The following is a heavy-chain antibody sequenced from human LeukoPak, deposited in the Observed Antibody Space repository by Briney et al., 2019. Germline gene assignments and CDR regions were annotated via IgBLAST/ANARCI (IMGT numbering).Heavy chain of an antibody. CDR2: IYYSGST. J-gene: IGHJ4*02. CDR3: ARQRSFLESTDTVDY. D-gene: IGHD3-3*02. CDR1: GGSISSYY. Sequence: PSETLSLTCTVSGGSISSYYWSWIRQPPGKGLEWIGYIYYSGSTTYNPSLKSRVTISVDTSKNQFSLRLSSVTAADTAVYYCARQRSFLESTDTVDYWGQGTLVAVSS. V-gene: IGHV4-59*08.